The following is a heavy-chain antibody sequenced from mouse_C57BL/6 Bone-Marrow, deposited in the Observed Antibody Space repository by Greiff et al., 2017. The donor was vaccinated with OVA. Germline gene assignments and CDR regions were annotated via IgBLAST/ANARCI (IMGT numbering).Heavy chain of an antibody. CDR1: GNTFTSYW. CDR3: ARIGSNFDY. CDR2: IDPSDSYT. Sequence: QVQLQQPGAELVMPGASVKLSCKASGNTFTSYWMHWVKQRPGQGLEWIGEIDPSDSYTNYNQKFKGKSTLTVDKSSSTAYMQLSSLTSEDSAVYYCARIGSNFDYWGQGTTLTVSS. J-gene: IGHJ2*01. D-gene: IGHD2-2*01. V-gene: IGHV1-69*01.